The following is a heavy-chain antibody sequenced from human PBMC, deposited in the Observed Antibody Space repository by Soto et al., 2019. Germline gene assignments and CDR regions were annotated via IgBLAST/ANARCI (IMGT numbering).Heavy chain of an antibody. CDR2: ISDFEGHV. CDR3: ARGYDRGGEDWFAP. D-gene: IGHD5-12*01. Sequence: QVQLVQSGAEMKKPGASVKVSCKASGYTFTNYGISWVRQAPGQGLEWMGWISDFEGHVYYAQKFQGRVTLTIDTSTSTAYMELKSLTSDDAAIYYGARGYDRGGEDWFAPWGLGSLVTVSS. V-gene: IGHV1-18*01. CDR1: GYTFTNYG. J-gene: IGHJ5*02.